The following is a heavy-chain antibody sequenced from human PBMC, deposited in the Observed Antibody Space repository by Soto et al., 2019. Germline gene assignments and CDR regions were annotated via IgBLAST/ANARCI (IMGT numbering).Heavy chain of an antibody. CDR1: GGTFSTYS. CDR3: TIGSWSGEVFDI. Sequence: QVQLVRSGAVVKKPGSSVKVSCKDSGGTFSTYSMFWVRQAPGQGLEWMGRIIPMLGIRNYAQRFQDRVTITADKSTATAHTELSSLRSEDTALYYCTIGSWSGEVFDIWGHGTMVTVSS. V-gene: IGHV1-69*02. CDR2: IIPMLGIR. J-gene: IGHJ3*02. D-gene: IGHD2-21*01.